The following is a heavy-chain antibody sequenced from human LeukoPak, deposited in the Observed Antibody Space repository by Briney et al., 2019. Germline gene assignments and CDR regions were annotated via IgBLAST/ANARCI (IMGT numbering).Heavy chain of an antibody. CDR1: GYTFNNYG. V-gene: IGHV1-18*01. J-gene: IGHJ4*02. CDR2: ISAYNGNT. D-gene: IGHD5-12*01. Sequence: ASVKVSCKASGYTFNNYGISWVRQAPGQGLEWMGWISAYNGNTNYAQKLQGRVTMTTDTSTSTVYMELRSPRSDDTAVYYCATGKYSGYDYITPDFDYWGQGTLVTVSS. CDR3: ATGKYSGYDYITPDFDY.